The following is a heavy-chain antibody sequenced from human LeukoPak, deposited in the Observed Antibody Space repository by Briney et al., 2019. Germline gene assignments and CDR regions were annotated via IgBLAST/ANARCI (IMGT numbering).Heavy chain of an antibody. CDR1: GYTFTSYG. D-gene: IGHD2-15*01. J-gene: IGHJ4*02. Sequence: ASVKVSCTASGYTFTSYGISWVRQAPGQGLEWMGWISAYNGNTNYAQKLQGRVTMTTDTSTSTAYMELRSQRSDDTAVYYCARGRGIVVVVAATRYLDYWGQGTLVTVSS. CDR2: ISAYNGNT. CDR3: ARGRGIVVVVAATRYLDY. V-gene: IGHV1-18*01.